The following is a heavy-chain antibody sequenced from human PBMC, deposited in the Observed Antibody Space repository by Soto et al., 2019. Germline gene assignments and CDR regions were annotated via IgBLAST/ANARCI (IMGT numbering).Heavy chain of an antibody. CDR3: ASPYFYDISPPYYYYGMDV. CDR1: GFTFSSYS. V-gene: IGHV3-48*02. J-gene: IGHJ6*02. Sequence: GGSLRLSCAASGFTFSSYSMNWVRQAPGKGLEWVSYISSSSSTIYYADSVKGRFTISRDNAKNSLYLQMNSLRDEDTAVYYCASPYFYDISPPYYYYGMDVWGQGTTVTVSS. CDR2: ISSSSSTI. D-gene: IGHD3-9*01.